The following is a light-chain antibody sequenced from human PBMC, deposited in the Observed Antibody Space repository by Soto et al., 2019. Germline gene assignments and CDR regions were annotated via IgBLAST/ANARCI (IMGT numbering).Light chain of an antibody. CDR2: EVN. V-gene: IGLV2-14*01. Sequence: QSALTQPASVSGSPGQSITISCTGTSSDVGGYNSVSWYQQHPGKAPKLMIYEVNNRPSGVSNRFSGSKSGNTASLTISGLQAEDEADYYCCSYASSNTYVFGTGTKLTVL. CDR3: CSYASSNTYV. J-gene: IGLJ1*01. CDR1: SSDVGGYNS.